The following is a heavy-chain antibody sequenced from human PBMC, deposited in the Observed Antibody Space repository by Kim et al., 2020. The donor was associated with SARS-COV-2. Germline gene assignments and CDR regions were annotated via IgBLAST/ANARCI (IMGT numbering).Heavy chain of an antibody. J-gene: IGHJ4*02. Sequence: SETLSLTCTVSGASISSNEYFWSWIRHHPGKGPEWIGYVYSSGSTYYNPSLRSRVSISVDTSKNQFSLKLSSVTAADTAVYYCARLRFSHNSAPFDYWGQGTLVTVSS. CDR2: VYSSGST. D-gene: IGHD3-22*01. V-gene: IGHV4-31*03. CDR1: GASISSNEYF. CDR3: ARLRFSHNSAPFDY.